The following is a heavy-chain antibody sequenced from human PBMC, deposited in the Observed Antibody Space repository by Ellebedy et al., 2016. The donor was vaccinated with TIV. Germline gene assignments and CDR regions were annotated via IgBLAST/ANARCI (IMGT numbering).Heavy chain of an antibody. D-gene: IGHD5/OR15-5a*01. Sequence: ASVKVSCKASGYTFTDYSIHWVRQAPGQGLEWMGGSTSYAQKFQGRVTITRETSTSTVYMELSSLRSEDTAVYYCGAYGPCGGNCVFTVFHLWGQGTMVSVSS. V-gene: IGHV1-46*01. CDR3: GAYGPCGGNCVFTVFHL. CDR2: GST. J-gene: IGHJ3*01. CDR1: GYTFTDYS.